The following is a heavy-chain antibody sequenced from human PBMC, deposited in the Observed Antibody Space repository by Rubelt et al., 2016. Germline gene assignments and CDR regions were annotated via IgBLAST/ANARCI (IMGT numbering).Heavy chain of an antibody. V-gene: IGHV1-18*01. CDR1: GYTFTSYG. D-gene: IGHD6-13*01. CDR2: ISAYNGNT. Sequence: QVQLVQSGAEAKKPGASVKVSCKASGYTFTSYGISRVRQAPGQGLEWMGWISAYNGNTNYAQKLQGRVTMTTDTSTSTAYMELRSLRSDDTAVYYCSRDRDYSSSWYLDIRFDYWGQGTLVTVSS. J-gene: IGHJ4*02. CDR3: SRDRDYSSSWYLDIRFDY.